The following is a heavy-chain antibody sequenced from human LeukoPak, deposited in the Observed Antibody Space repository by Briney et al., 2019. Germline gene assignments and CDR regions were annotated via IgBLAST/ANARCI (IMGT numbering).Heavy chain of an antibody. Sequence: GRSLRLSCAASGFTFSIYGMHWVRQAPGKGLEWVAVIWYDGSNKYYTDSVKGRFTISRDNSKNTLYLQMNSMRAEDTAVYYCARDIVLMVYAIRDYYYYGMDVWGQGTTVTVSS. CDR1: GFTFSIYG. J-gene: IGHJ6*02. CDR2: IWYDGSNK. CDR3: ARDIVLMVYAIRDYYYYGMDV. D-gene: IGHD2-8*01. V-gene: IGHV3-33*01.